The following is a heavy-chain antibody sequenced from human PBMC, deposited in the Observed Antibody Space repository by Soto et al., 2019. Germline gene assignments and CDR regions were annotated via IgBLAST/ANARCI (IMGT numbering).Heavy chain of an antibody. J-gene: IGHJ4*02. CDR3: ARGLGYCSSTSCYASFLFDY. Sequence: ASVKVSCKASGYTFTGYYMHWVRQAPGQGLEWMGWINPNSGGTNYAQKLQGRVTMTTDTSTSTAYMELRSLRSDDTAVYYCARGLGYCSSTSCYASFLFDYWGQGTLVTVSS. D-gene: IGHD2-2*01. CDR1: GYTFTGYY. V-gene: IGHV1-2*02. CDR2: INPNSGGT.